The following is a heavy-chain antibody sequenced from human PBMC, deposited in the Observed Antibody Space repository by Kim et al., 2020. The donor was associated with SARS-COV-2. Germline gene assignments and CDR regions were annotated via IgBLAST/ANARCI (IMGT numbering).Heavy chain of an antibody. J-gene: IGHJ2*01. V-gene: IGHV3-20*01. CDR2: ISRNGVST. Sequence: GGSLRLSCAASGFTFADYGTSWVRQVPGEGLEWVSGISRNGVSTGYADSVKGRFTISRDNAKNSLYLQMNSLRVEDTALYHCVRGYRRGPFNLWGRGILVSVSS. D-gene: IGHD5-12*01. CDR1: GFTFADYG. CDR3: VRGYRRGPFNL.